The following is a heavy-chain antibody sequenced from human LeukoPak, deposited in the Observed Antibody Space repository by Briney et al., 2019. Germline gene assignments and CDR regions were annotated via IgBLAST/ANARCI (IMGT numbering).Heavy chain of an antibody. CDR1: GFTFNNYW. V-gene: IGHV3-7*01. Sequence: PGGSLRLSCAASGFTFNNYWMSWVRQAPGKGLEWVTNIKGDGSEKYYVESVKDRFTISRDNAKKSLYLQMNSLRVEDTAVYFCARGGSDTAMAHDYWGQGTLVTVSS. D-gene: IGHD5-18*01. CDR3: ARGGSDTAMAHDY. J-gene: IGHJ4*02. CDR2: IKGDGSEK.